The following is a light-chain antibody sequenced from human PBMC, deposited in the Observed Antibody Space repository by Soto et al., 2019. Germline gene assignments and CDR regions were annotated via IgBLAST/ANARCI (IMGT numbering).Light chain of an antibody. CDR2: GNS. CDR1: GSNIGSGYD. J-gene: IGLJ2*01. Sequence: QSVLTQPPSVSGAPGQRVTISCTGRGSNIGSGYDVHWYQQFPGTAPKLLIYGNSNRPSGVPDRFSGSKSGTSASLAITGLQAEDEADYYCQSYDSGLGVVFGGGTQLTVL. V-gene: IGLV1-40*01. CDR3: QSYDSGLGVV.